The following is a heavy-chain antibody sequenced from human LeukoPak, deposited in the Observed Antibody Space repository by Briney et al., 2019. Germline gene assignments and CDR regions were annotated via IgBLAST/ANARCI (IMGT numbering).Heavy chain of an antibody. D-gene: IGHD3-10*01. CDR3: ARVGSMVRGVITYRQCYGMDV. J-gene: IGHJ6*02. CDR2: ISSSSSYI. Sequence: GGSLRLSCAASGFTFSSYSMNWVRQAPGKGLEWVSSISSSSSYIYYADSVKGRFTISRDNAKNSLYLQMNSLRAEDTAVYYCARVGSMVRGVITYRQCYGMDVWGQGTTVTVSS. V-gene: IGHV3-21*01. CDR1: GFTFSSYS.